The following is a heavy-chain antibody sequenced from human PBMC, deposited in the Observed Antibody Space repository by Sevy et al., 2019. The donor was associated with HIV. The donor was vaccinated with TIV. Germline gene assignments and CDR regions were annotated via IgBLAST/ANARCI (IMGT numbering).Heavy chain of an antibody. CDR1: GFTFSGYS. CDR3: AGDRGVGTSSYGMHV. J-gene: IGHJ6*02. Sequence: GGSLRLSCAASGFTFSGYSMNWVRQAPGKGLEWVSSISSASSFIYYADSVKGRFTISGDNAKNSLYLQMNSLRPEDTAVYYCAGDRGVGTSSYGMHVWGQGTTVTVSS. V-gene: IGHV3-21*01. CDR2: ISSASSFI. D-gene: IGHD1-26*01.